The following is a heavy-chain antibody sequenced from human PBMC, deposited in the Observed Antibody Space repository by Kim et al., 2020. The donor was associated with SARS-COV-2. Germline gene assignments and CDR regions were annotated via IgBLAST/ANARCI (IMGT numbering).Heavy chain of an antibody. Sequence: PPLRGRVTISVDTAKNQFSLKLSSVTAADTAVYYCARRELRYFDWYGMDVWGQGTTVTVSS. CDR3: ARRELRYFDWYGMDV. V-gene: IGHV4-34*01. D-gene: IGHD3-9*01. J-gene: IGHJ6*02.